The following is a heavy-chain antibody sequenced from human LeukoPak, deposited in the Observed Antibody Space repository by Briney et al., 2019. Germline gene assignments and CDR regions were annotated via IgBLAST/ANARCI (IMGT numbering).Heavy chain of an antibody. D-gene: IGHD3-22*01. V-gene: IGHV4-4*07. CDR3: ARTTYYYDSSTTGEFDY. CDR1: GGSISSYY. Sequence: SETLSLTCTVSGGSISSYYWSWIRQPAGKGLEWIGRIYTSGSTNYNPSLKSRVTMSVDTSKNQFSLKLSSVTAADTAVYYCARTTYYYDSSTTGEFDYWGQGTLVTVSS. J-gene: IGHJ4*02. CDR2: IYTSGST.